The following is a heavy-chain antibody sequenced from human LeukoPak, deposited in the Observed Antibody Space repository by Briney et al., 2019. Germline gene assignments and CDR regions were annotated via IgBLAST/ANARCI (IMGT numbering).Heavy chain of an antibody. J-gene: IGHJ4*02. D-gene: IGHD6-19*01. V-gene: IGHV3-30*02. Sequence: PGGSLRLSCAASGFTFSSFGMHWVRQAPGKGLEWVAFIRYDGSDKYYADSVKGRFTISKDNSKNTLYLQMNSLRAEDTAVYYCAKGPHSSGWYYFDYWGQGTLVTVSS. CDR2: IRYDGSDK. CDR3: AKGPHSSGWYYFDY. CDR1: GFTFSSFG.